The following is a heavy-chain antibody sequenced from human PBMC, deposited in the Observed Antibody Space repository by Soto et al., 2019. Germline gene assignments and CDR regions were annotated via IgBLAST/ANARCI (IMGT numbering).Heavy chain of an antibody. J-gene: IGHJ4*02. CDR1: GYSLSRGTY. CDR3: VRSTVTTGRVYFDY. V-gene: IGHV4-38-2*01. CDR2: VFHGGNT. Sequence: SETLSLPCSVSGYSLSRGTYWGWIRQPPGKDLAWLGSVFHGGNTYDNPSLKSPVTISLDTSKNQFSLTLASVTAEDTALHYFVRSTVTTGRVYFDYWGQGSLFTVAS. D-gene: IGHD4-17*01.